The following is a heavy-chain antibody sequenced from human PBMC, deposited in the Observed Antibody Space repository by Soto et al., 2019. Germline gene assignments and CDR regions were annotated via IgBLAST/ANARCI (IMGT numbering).Heavy chain of an antibody. J-gene: IGHJ4*02. D-gene: IGHD3-10*01. CDR3: VRKGYQYDSYSFAY. CDR2: IYPTNSET. Sequence: GESLKISCKGSGYSFTSYWIGWVRQIPGKGLEWMGLIYPTNSETRFSPSFQGQVSISGDKSMFTAYLQWGSLKASDTAIYYCVRKGYQYDSYSFAYWGKGTMVT. V-gene: IGHV5-51*01. CDR1: GYSFTSYW.